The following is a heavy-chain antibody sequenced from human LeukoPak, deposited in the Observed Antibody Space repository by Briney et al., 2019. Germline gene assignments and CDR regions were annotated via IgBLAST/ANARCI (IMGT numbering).Heavy chain of an antibody. D-gene: IGHD3-10*02. CDR3: AELGITMIGGV. CDR1: GIKFSDAW. CDR2: ISSSGSTI. Sequence: PGGSLRLSCVVPGIKFSDAWMNWVRQAPGKGLEWVSYISSSGSTIYYADSVKGRFTISRDNAKNSLYLQMNSLRAEDTAVYYCAELGITMIGGVWGKGTTVTISS. V-gene: IGHV3-11*04. J-gene: IGHJ6*04.